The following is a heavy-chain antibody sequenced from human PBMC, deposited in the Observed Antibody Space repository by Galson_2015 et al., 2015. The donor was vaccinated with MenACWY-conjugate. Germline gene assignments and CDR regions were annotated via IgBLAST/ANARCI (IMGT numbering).Heavy chain of an antibody. Sequence: SLRLSCAASGFTFSDHYMDWVRQAPGKGLEWVGRIRNKANSYTTEYAASVKGRFTVSRDDSKNSLYVQMNSLETEDTAVYYCARGAGPTAISYYYAMGVWGQGTTVTVSS. CDR1: GFTFSDHY. J-gene: IGHJ6*02. CDR2: IRNKANSYTT. D-gene: IGHD2-2*02. V-gene: IGHV3-72*01. CDR3: ARGAGPTAISYYYAMGV.